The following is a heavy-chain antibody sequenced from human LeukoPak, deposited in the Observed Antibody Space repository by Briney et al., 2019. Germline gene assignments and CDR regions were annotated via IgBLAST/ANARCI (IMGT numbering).Heavy chain of an antibody. CDR1: GASISSYY. CDR3: ARDLSGSLYFNY. V-gene: IGHV4-4*07. J-gene: IGHJ4*02. D-gene: IGHD3-10*01. CDR2: LYISGST. Sequence: PSETLSLTCTVSGASISSYYYNWIRQAAGRGLEWIGRLYISGSTDYNPSLKSRVTISVDTSNNQFSLNLNSVTAADTAVYFCARDLSGSLYFNYWARESWSPSPQ.